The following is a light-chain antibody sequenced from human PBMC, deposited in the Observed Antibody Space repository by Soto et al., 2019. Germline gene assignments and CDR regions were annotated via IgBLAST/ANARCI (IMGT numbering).Light chain of an antibody. CDR3: CSYAASSTYV. J-gene: IGLJ1*01. CDR1: SSDVGSYNL. V-gene: IGLV2-23*02. CDR2: DVT. Sequence: QSVLTQPASVSGSLGQSITISCTGTSSDVGSYNLVSWYQQHPGKAPKLMIYDVTKRPSGVSDRFSVSRSGNTASLTISGLQAEDESDSYCCSYAASSTYVFGSGTKVTVL.